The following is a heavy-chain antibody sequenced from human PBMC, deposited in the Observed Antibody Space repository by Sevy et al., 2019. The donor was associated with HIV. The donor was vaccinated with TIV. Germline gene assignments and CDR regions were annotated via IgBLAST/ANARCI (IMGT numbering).Heavy chain of an antibody. Sequence: SETLSLTCTVSGGSISSGSYYWSWIRQPAGKGLEWIGRIYTSGSTNYNPSLKSRVTISVDTSKNQFSLKLSSVTAADTAVYYCARRASGSSWYSYYYMDVWGKGTTVTVSS. CDR2: IYTSGST. V-gene: IGHV4-61*02. CDR3: ARRASGSSWYSYYYMDV. CDR1: GGSISSGSYY. J-gene: IGHJ6*03. D-gene: IGHD6-13*01.